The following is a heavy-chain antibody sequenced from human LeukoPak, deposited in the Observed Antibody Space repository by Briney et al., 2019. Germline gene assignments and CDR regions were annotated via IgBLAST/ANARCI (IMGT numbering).Heavy chain of an antibody. V-gene: IGHV3-20*04. CDR1: GFTFDDYG. J-gene: IGHJ6*03. CDR3: ARVGPQLSPGYYMDV. Sequence: GGSLRLSCAASGFTFDDYGMTWVRPVPGKGLEWVSGINWNGGSIGNADSVKGRSTISRDNAKNSLYLQMNSLRAEDTALYYCARVGPQLSPGYYMDVWGKGTTVTVSS. CDR2: INWNGGSI. D-gene: IGHD5-24*01.